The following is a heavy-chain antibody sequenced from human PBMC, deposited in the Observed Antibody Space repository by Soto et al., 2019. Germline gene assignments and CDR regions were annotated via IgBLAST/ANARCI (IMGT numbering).Heavy chain of an antibody. CDR1: GFTFTIHR. D-gene: IGHD6-13*01. Sequence: QVQLVESGGGVVQPGRSLRLSCTASGFTFTIHRMHWVRQAPGKGLEWVAVTSYDESHKYYADSVKGRFTISRDKSKNTVYLQMNSLRAEDTAVYYCAKERPHLVKGSLYYHYGMGAWGQGTTVTVSS. J-gene: IGHJ6*02. CDR3: AKERPHLVKGSLYYHYGMGA. V-gene: IGHV3-30*18. CDR2: TSYDESHK.